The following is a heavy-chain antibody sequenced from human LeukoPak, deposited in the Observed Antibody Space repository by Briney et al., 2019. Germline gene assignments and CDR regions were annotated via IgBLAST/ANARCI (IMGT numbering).Heavy chain of an antibody. V-gene: IGHV4-59*01. D-gene: IGHD2-2*01. Sequence: SGTLSLTCNVSGDSLSTYYWTWIRQPPGRGLEWIGYIYYTGSSNYNPSLKSRVTISVDTSKNHFSLQLSSVTAADTAIYYCARVDCSSTSCPFAYWGQGTLVTVSS. CDR1: GDSLSTYY. CDR2: IYYTGSS. CDR3: ARVDCSSTSCPFAY. J-gene: IGHJ4*02.